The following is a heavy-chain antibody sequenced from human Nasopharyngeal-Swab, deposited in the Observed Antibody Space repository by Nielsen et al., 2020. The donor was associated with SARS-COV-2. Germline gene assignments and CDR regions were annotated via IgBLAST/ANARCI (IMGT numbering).Heavy chain of an antibody. Sequence: ASVKVSGKDSGYTFTSYEINWERQATGQGREWMGGMNPNSGNTGYAQKFQGRVTMTRNTSISTAYMELSSLRSEDTAVYYCARASVAGPSTIFGVVDDAFDIWGQGTMVTVS. D-gene: IGHD3-3*01. CDR3: ARASVAGPSTIFGVVDDAFDI. V-gene: IGHV1-8*01. J-gene: IGHJ3*02. CDR2: MNPNSGNT. CDR1: GYTFTSYE.